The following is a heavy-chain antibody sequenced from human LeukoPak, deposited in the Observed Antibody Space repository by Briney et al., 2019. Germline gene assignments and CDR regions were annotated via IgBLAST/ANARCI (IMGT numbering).Heavy chain of an antibody. CDR3: ARSRGESIAAAGNPFDY. Sequence: ASVKVSCKASGYTFTGYYMHWVRQAPGQGLEWLGRINPNSGGTNYAQKSQGRVTMTRDTSISTAYMELSRLRSDDTAVYYCARSRGESIAAAGNPFDYWGQGTLVTVSS. J-gene: IGHJ4*02. V-gene: IGHV1-2*06. CDR1: GYTFTGYY. D-gene: IGHD6-13*01. CDR2: INPNSGGT.